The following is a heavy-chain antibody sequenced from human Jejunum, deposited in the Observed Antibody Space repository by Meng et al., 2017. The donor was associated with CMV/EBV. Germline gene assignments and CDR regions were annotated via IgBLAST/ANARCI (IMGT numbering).Heavy chain of an antibody. D-gene: IGHD3-10*01. V-gene: IGHV3-23*01. Sequence: SGFTFTSYAMGWVRQVPGKGLEWVSDLDEDDGNKNYADSVKGRFTISRDNSKNTLYLQMSSLRAEDTATYYCMRDDSIKGIIGPFGDYWGQGSLVTVSS. CDR2: LDEDDGNK. J-gene: IGHJ4*02. CDR1: GFTFTSYA. CDR3: MRDDSIKGIIGPFGDY.